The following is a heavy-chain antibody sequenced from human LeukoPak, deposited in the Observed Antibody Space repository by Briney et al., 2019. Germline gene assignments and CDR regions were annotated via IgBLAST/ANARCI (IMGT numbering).Heavy chain of an antibody. CDR2: INAKSGDT. Sequence: ASVKVSCKPSVYTFTDYYMHWVRQAPGQGLEWMGWINAKSGDTKYAQKFQARVTMTRDTSITTTYMEVSRLSSDDTAVYYCARQNTGQLDSWGQGTLVTVSS. V-gene: IGHV1-2*02. CDR3: ARQNTGQLDS. CDR1: VYTFTDYY. D-gene: IGHD2-8*02. J-gene: IGHJ5*01.